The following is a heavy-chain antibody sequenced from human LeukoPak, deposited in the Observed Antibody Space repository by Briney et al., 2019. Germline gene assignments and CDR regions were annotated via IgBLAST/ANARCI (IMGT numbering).Heavy chain of an antibody. CDR1: GFTFSSYS. CDR2: ISSSSSYI. V-gene: IGHV3-21*01. Sequence: GGSLRLSCAASGFTFSSYSMNWVRQAPGKGLEWASSISSSSSYIYYADSVKGRFTISRDNAKNSLYLQMNSLRAEDTAVYYCARAFDIVVVPAATDFDYWGQGTLVTVSS. D-gene: IGHD2-2*01. CDR3: ARAFDIVVVPAATDFDY. J-gene: IGHJ4*02.